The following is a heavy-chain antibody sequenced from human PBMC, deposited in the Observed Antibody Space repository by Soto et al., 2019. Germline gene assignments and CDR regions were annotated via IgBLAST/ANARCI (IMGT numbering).Heavy chain of an antibody. J-gene: IGHJ5*02. V-gene: IGHV4-34*01. D-gene: IGHD6-13*01. CDR1: GGSFSGYY. CDR2: INHSGST. Sequence: PSETLSLTCAVYGGSFSGYYWSWIRQPPGKGLEWIGEINHSGSTNYNPSLKSRVTISVDTSKNQFSLKLSSVTAADTAVYYCARGLSPLYSSIGSWFDPWGQETLVTVPS. CDR3: ARGLSPLYSSIGSWFDP.